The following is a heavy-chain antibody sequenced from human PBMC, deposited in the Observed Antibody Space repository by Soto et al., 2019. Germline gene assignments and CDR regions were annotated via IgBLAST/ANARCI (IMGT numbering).Heavy chain of an antibody. CDR3: ASRNYYESSGYYYWYYFDF. Sequence: EVQLLESGGGFVQPGGSLRLSCAASGFTFSNYAMSWVRQAPGKGLEWVSAISGSGGSTYYADSVKGRFTISRDNSKNTRYLQMNSLGAEDTAVYYCASRNYYESSGYYYWYYFDFWGQGTLVTVSS. V-gene: IGHV3-23*01. CDR2: ISGSGGST. J-gene: IGHJ4*02. D-gene: IGHD3-22*01. CDR1: GFTFSNYA.